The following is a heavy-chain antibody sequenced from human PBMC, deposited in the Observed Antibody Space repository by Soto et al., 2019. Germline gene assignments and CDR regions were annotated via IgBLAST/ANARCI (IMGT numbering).Heavy chain of an antibody. D-gene: IGHD2-21*01. CDR3: ARSPPQGSDFPGVIPWAALDV. CDR1: GGALSSSG. V-gene: IGHV1-69*01. CDR2: VIPIFGTT. J-gene: IGHJ3*01. Sequence: QVQLVQSGAEMKKPGSSVRVSCKASGGALSSSGITWVRQAPGQGLEWVAGVIPIFGTTKNAPKFQGRVTVSADDSTSTGHMELSSLTSEDTAVYFCARSPPQGSDFPGVIPWAALDVWGHGTLVTVSS.